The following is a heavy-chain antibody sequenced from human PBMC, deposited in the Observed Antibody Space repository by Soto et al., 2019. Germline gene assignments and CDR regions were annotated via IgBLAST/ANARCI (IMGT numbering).Heavy chain of an antibody. CDR2: ISAYNGNT. CDR3: ARDASGYSYAGLLKSYYYYGMDV. Sequence: QVQLVQSGAEVKKPGASVKVSCKASGYTFTSYGISWVRQAPGQGLEWMGWISAYNGNTNYAQKLQGRVTMTTDTSSSTAYMELWSLRSDDTAVYYCARDASGYSYAGLLKSYYYYGMDVWGQGTTVTVSS. D-gene: IGHD5-18*01. CDR1: GYTFTSYG. V-gene: IGHV1-18*01. J-gene: IGHJ6*02.